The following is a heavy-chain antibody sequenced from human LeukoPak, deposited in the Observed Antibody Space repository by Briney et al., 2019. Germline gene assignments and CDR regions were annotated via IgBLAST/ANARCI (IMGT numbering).Heavy chain of an antibody. CDR3: AKGWSHGATYYYYMDV. J-gene: IGHJ6*03. D-gene: IGHD2-15*01. CDR2: IRYDGSNK. Sequence: PGGSLRLSCAASGFTFSSYGMHWVRQAPGKGLEWVAFIRYDGSNKYYADSVKGRFTISRDNSKNTLYLQMNSLRAEDTAVYYCAKGWSHGATYYYYMDVWGKGTTVTVSS. V-gene: IGHV3-30*02. CDR1: GFTFSSYG.